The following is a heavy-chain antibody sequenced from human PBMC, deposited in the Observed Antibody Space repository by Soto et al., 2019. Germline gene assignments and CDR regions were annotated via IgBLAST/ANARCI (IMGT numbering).Heavy chain of an antibody. V-gene: IGHV3-23*01. J-gene: IGHJ5*02. CDR3: AKESHYCSSTSCYTLRDSSGSLFDWFDP. CDR2: ISGSGGST. CDR1: GFTFSSYA. D-gene: IGHD2-2*02. Sequence: PGGSLRLSCAASGFTFSSYAMSWVRQAPGKGLGWVSAISGSGGSTYYADSVKGRFTISRDNSKNTLYLQMNSLRAEDTAVYYCAKESHYCSSTSCYTLRDSSGSLFDWFDPWGQGTLVTVSS.